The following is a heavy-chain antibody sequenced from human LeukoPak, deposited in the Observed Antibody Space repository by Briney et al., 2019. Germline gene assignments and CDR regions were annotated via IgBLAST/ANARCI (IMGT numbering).Heavy chain of an antibody. D-gene: IGHD5-12*01. CDR3: AIRTPVDIVATLGERVKKGLDY. Sequence: GGSLRLSCAASGFTFSDYYMSWIRQAPGKGLEWVSYISSSGSTIYYADSVKGRFTISRDNAKNSLYLQMSSLRAEDTAVYYCAIRTPVDIVATLGERVKKGLDYWGQGTLVTVSS. V-gene: IGHV3-11*01. CDR2: ISSSGSTI. J-gene: IGHJ4*02. CDR1: GFTFSDYY.